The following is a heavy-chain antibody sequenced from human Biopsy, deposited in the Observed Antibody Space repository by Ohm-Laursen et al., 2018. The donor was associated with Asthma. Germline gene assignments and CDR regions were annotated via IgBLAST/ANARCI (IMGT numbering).Heavy chain of an antibody. CDR1: GFVFSQCG. J-gene: IGHJ3*02. CDR3: ARQSGQDYGDSSGFDI. V-gene: IGHV3-30*03. CDR2: VSSDGHNK. D-gene: IGHD3-22*01. Sequence: SLRLSCAATGFVFSQCGMHWVRQGPGKGLEWVALVSSDGHNKYYEDSVKGRFTISRDNSRKRLYLQINRLTVEDSAVYFCARQSGQDYGDSSGFDIWGQGAKVAVSS.